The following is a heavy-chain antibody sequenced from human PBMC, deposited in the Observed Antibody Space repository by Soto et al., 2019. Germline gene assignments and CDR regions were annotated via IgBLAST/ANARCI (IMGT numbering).Heavy chain of an antibody. CDR2: ISGSGGST. V-gene: IGHV3-23*01. CDR1: GFTFSSYA. Sequence: GGSLRLSCAASGFTFSSYAMSWVRQAPGKGLEWVSAISGSGGSTYYADSVKGRFTISRDNSKNTLYLQMNSLRAEDTAVYYCAKGSSPALGLGYDEDAFDIWGQGTMVTVSS. CDR3: AKGSSPALGLGYDEDAFDI. D-gene: IGHD4-17*01. J-gene: IGHJ3*02.